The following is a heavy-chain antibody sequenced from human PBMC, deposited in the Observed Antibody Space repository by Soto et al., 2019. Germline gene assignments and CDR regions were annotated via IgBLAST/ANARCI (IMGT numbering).Heavy chain of an antibody. CDR2: ISSSSYI. J-gene: IGHJ6*02. V-gene: IGHV3-21*01. Sequence: PGGSLRLSCAASGFTFSSYSMNWVRQAPGKGLEWVSSISSSSYIYYADSVKGRFTISRDNAKNSLYLQMNSLRAEDTAVYYCASEGVAGYYYYYYGKDVWGQGTTVTVSS. CDR1: GFTFSSYS. CDR3: ASEGVAGYYYYYYGKDV. D-gene: IGHD2-15*01.